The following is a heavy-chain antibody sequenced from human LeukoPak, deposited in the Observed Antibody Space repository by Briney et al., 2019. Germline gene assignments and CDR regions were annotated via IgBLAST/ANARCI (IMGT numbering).Heavy chain of an antibody. V-gene: IGHV3-23*01. Sequence: GGSLRLSCAASGFTFSSYSMSWVRQAPGKGLEWVSGTGDRGDYTYYADSVKGRFTISRDTSKNTLYLQMNSLRAEDTALYFCAKKAQYDGHYPLDYWGQGTLVTVSA. D-gene: IGHD4/OR15-4a*01. CDR3: AKKAQYDGHYPLDY. CDR2: TGDRGDYT. CDR1: GFTFSSYS. J-gene: IGHJ4*02.